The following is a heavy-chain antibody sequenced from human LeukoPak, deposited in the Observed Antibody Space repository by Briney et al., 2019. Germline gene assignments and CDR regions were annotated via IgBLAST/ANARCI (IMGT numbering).Heavy chain of an antibody. J-gene: IGHJ4*02. CDR1: GFTFSSYW. CDR3: ARVVHYYDSSGFQLDY. D-gene: IGHD3-22*01. Sequence: GGSLRLSCAASGFTFSSYWMSWVRQAPGKGLEWVANIKKDGSEKYYVDSVKGRFTISRDNSKNTLYLQMNSLRAEDTAVYYCARVVHYYDSSGFQLDYWGQGTLVTVSS. V-gene: IGHV3-7*01. CDR2: IKKDGSEK.